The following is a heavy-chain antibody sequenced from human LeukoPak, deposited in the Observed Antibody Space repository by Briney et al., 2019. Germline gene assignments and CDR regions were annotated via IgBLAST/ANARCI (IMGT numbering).Heavy chain of an antibody. CDR2: INPNSGGT. D-gene: IGHD3-3*01. V-gene: IGHV1-2*02. CDR3: ARYVGFGVVNVDAFDI. J-gene: IGHJ3*02. Sequence: ASVKVPCKASAYTFTGYYMHWVRQAAGGGLEWMGSINPNSGGTNYAQKLQGRVTMTSDTSISTAYMELSRLRSDDTAVYYCARYVGFGVVNVDAFDIWGQGTMVTVSS. CDR1: AYTFTGYY.